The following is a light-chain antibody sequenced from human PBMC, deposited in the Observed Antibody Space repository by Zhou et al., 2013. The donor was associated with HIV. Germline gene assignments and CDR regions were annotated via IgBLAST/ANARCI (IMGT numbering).Light chain of an antibody. CDR3: GTWDSSLSAVV. V-gene: IGLV1-51*01. CDR1: SSNIGNNY. Sequence: QPVLTQPPSVSAAPGQKVSISCSGSSSNIGNNYVSWYQQLPGTAPKLLIYDNNKRPSGIPDRFSGSKSGTSATLGITGLQTGDEAVYYCGTWDSSLSAVVFGGGTKLTVL. J-gene: IGLJ2*01. CDR2: DNN.